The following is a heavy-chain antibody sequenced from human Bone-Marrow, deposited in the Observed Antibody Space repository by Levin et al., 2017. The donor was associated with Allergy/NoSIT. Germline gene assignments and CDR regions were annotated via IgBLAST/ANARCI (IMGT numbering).Heavy chain of an antibody. CDR2: IDGSGGST. J-gene: IGHJ4*02. Sequence: GESLKISCAASGFTFDTYALNWVRQAPGKGLEWVSIIDGSGGSTHYADSVKGRFTLSRDNSKNTVYLQMSSLRVGDTAVYYCAKSPGRHDFWSGYYPPATVVDYWGQGTLVTVS. V-gene: IGHV3-23*01. D-gene: IGHD3-3*01. CDR1: GFTFDTYA. CDR3: AKSPGRHDFWSGYYPPATVVDY.